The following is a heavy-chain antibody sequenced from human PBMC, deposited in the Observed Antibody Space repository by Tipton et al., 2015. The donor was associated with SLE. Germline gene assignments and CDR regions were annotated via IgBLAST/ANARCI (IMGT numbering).Heavy chain of an antibody. CDR2: IYYSGGT. CDR1: GGSISSYY. J-gene: IGHJ3*02. V-gene: IGHV4-59*01. D-gene: IGHD6-19*01. Sequence: TLSLTCTVSGGSISSYYWSWIRQPPGKGLEWIGYIYYSGGTNYNPSLKSRVTISVDTSKNQFSLKLSSVTAADTAVYYCARAWLAHAFDIWGQGTMVTVSS. CDR3: ARAWLAHAFDI.